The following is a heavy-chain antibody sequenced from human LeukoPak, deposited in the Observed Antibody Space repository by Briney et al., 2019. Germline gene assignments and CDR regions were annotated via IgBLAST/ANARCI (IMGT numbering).Heavy chain of an antibody. J-gene: IGHJ4*02. CDR1: TFTFSNYW. V-gene: IGHV3-7*01. CDR3: ARDRGLSGYDLCDY. D-gene: IGHD5-12*01. CDR2: IKHDGSEK. Sequence: GGSLRLSCAASTFTFSNYWMSWVRQAPGKGLEWVATIKHDGSEKHYVDSVEGRFTISRDNAMNSLYLQMNSLRAEDTAVYYCARDRGLSGYDLCDYWGQGTLVTVSS.